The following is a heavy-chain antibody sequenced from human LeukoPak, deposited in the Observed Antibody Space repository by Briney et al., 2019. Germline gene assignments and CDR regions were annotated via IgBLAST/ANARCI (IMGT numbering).Heavy chain of an antibody. V-gene: IGHV3-21*01. CDR2: ISSSSSYI. CDR1: GFTFNSYR. D-gene: IGHD6-19*01. Sequence: GGSLRLACAASGFTFNSYRMNWVRQAPGKWLEWVSSISSSSSYIYYADSVKDRFTISRDNAKNSLYPQMNRLRAEDTAVYYCARVNEAVAGTDYWGQGTLVTVSS. CDR3: ARVNEAVAGTDY. J-gene: IGHJ4*02.